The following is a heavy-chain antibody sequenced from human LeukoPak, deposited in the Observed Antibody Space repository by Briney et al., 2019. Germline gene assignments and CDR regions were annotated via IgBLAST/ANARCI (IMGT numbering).Heavy chain of an antibody. CDR1: GGSISSYY. CDR3: ARDPRVDIVVVPAAMGRYNWFDP. CDR2: IYTGGST. D-gene: IGHD2-2*03. J-gene: IGHJ5*02. V-gene: IGHV4-4*07. Sequence: SETLSLTCTVSGGSISSYYGSWIRQPAGKGLEWIGRIYTGGSTNYNPSLKSRVTMSVDTSKNQFSLKLSSVTAADTAVYYCARDPRVDIVVVPAAMGRYNWFDPWGQGTLVTVSS.